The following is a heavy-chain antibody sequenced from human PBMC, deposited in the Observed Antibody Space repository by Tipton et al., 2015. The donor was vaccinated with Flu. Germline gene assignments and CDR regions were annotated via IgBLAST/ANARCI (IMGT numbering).Heavy chain of an antibody. Sequence: SLRLSCAASGVTLSNYGVHWVRQAPGKGLEWVAIINYDGSSKYYADSVKGRFSVSRDNSNNTLFLQMNSLRDEDTAVYYCARAGYESGSYVDVWGQGTLVTVSS. CDR1: GVTLSNYG. CDR2: INYDGSSK. V-gene: IGHV3-33*01. D-gene: IGHD3-10*01. J-gene: IGHJ4*02. CDR3: ARAGYESGSYVDV.